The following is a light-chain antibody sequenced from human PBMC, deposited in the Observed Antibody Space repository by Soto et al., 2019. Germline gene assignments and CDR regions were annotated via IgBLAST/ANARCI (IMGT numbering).Light chain of an antibody. J-gene: IGLJ2*01. CDR2: KVS. CDR3: TSYAGSNIVV. V-gene: IGLV2-8*01. Sequence: QSALTQPPSASGSPGQSVTISCTGTSSDVGGNNFVSWYQQHPGKAPKLMIYKVSKRPSGVPDRFSGSKSGNTASLTVSGLQAEDESDYYCTSYAGSNIVVFGGGTKLTVL. CDR1: SSDVGGNNF.